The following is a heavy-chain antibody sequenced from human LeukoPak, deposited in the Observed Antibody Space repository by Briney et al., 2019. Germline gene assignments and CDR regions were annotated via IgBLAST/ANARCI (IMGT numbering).Heavy chain of an antibody. D-gene: IGHD3-3*01. CDR1: GYTFTSYD. CDR3: ARTYYDFWSGYSNYYYYGMDV. V-gene: IGHV1-8*01. CDR2: MNPNSGNT. Sequence: ASVKVSCKASGYTFTSYDINWVRQATGQGLEWMGWMNPNSGNTGYAQKFQGRVTMTRNTSISTAYMELSSLRSEDTAVYYCARTYYDFWSGYSNYYYYGMDVWGQGTTVTVSS. J-gene: IGHJ6*02.